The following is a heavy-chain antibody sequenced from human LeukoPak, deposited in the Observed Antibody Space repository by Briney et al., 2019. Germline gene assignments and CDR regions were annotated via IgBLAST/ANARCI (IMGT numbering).Heavy chain of an antibody. Sequence: SETLSLTCTVSGGSITNSDYFWGWIRQPPGKGLEWIGNVDYSGRTHYNPSLMSRVTIYADNSKNQFSLKLRSVTAADTAVYYCARLDASSAHYSGSFPDYWGQGTLVTVSS. CDR1: GGSITNSDYF. V-gene: IGHV4-39*01. CDR2: VDYSGRT. D-gene: IGHD3-10*01. J-gene: IGHJ4*02. CDR3: ARLDASSAHYSGSFPDY.